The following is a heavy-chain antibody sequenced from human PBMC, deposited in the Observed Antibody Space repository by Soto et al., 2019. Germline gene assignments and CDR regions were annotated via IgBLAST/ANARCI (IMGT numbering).Heavy chain of an antibody. CDR1: GDSVSSDSAA. V-gene: IGHV6-1*01. J-gene: IGHJ4*02. D-gene: IGHD6-13*01. CDR2: TYYRSKWYN. Sequence: SETLSLTCAISGDSVSSDSAAWNWIRHSPSRGLEWLGRTYYRSKWYNDYAVSVKSRITINPDTSKNQFSLQLNSVTPEDTAVYYCARLIAAAGSTYFDYWGQGTLVTVSS. CDR3: ARLIAAAGSTYFDY.